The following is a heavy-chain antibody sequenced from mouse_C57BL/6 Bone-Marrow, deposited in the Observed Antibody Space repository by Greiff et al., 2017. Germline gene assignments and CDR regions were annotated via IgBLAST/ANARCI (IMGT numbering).Heavy chain of an antibody. CDR1: GYTFTDYY. CDR3: AKMPLYYYGSSSLFDY. Sequence: EVQLQQSGPVLVKPGASVKMSCKASGYTFTDYYMNWVKQSHGKSLEWIGVINPYNGGTSYNQKFKGKATLTVDKSSSTAYMELNSLTSEDSAVYYCAKMPLYYYGSSSLFDYWGQGTTLTVSS. D-gene: IGHD1-1*01. J-gene: IGHJ2*01. CDR2: INPYNGGT. V-gene: IGHV1-19*01.